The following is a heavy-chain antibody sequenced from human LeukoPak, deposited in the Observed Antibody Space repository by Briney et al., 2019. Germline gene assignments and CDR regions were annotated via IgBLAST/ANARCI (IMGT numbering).Heavy chain of an antibody. Sequence: PSETLSHTCAVYGGSFSGYYWSWIRQPPGKGLEWIGEINHSGSTNYNPSLKSRVTISVDTSKNQFSLKLKSVTAADTAVYYCARGGYYGSGNDFRFDPWGQGTLVTVSS. J-gene: IGHJ5*02. CDR3: ARGGYYGSGNDFRFDP. D-gene: IGHD3-10*01. CDR1: GGSFSGYY. CDR2: INHSGST. V-gene: IGHV4-34*01.